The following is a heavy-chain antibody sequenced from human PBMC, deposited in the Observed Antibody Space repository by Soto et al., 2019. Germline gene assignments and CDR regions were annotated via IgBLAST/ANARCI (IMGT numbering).Heavy chain of an antibody. CDR3: AREWYYYDSSGYYEQQEFDY. J-gene: IGHJ4*02. CDR1: GYTFTSYG. Sequence: ASVKVSCKASGYTFTSYGISWVRQAPGQGLEWMGWISAYNGNTNYAQKLQGRVTMTTDTSTSTAYMELRSLRSDDTAVYYCAREWYYYDSSGYYEQQEFDYSDQGTLVTLSS. D-gene: IGHD3-22*01. CDR2: ISAYNGNT. V-gene: IGHV1-18*04.